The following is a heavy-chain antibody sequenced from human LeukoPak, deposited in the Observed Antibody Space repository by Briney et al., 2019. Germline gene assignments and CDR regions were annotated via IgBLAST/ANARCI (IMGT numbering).Heavy chain of an antibody. J-gene: IGHJ5*02. Sequence: PSETLSLTCTVSGGSTSSYYWSWIRQPPGKGLEWIGYIYYSGSTNYNPSLKSRVTISVDTSKNQFSLKLSSVTAADTAVYYCARQTPTYYYDSSGLDHDTGRYNWFDPWGQGTLVTVSS. CDR3: ARQTPTYYYDSSGLDHDTGRYNWFDP. D-gene: IGHD3-22*01. CDR1: GGSTSSYY. V-gene: IGHV4-59*08. CDR2: IYYSGST.